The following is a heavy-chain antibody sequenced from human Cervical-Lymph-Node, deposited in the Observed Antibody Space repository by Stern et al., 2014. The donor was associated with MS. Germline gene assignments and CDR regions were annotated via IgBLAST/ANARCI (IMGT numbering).Heavy chain of an antibody. CDR3: ATSTASDAFDI. D-gene: IGHD2/OR15-2a*01. CDR1: GLTFSTSV. Sequence: VQLVESGGGVVQPGRSLRLSCVPSGLTFSTSVMHWVRQAPGKGLEWVAVVWNDGSKEHFTESVKGRFSTSRDTAKNTLHLQMSSLRAEDTAVYFCATSTASDAFDIWGQGTLVTVSS. J-gene: IGHJ3*02. V-gene: IGHV3-33*01. CDR2: VWNDGSKE.